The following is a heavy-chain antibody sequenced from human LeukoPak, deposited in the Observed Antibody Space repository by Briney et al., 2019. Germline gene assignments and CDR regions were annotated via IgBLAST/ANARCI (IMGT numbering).Heavy chain of an antibody. CDR3: ARDREVGATGYYFDY. CDR2: INHSGST. CDR1: GGSFSGYY. J-gene: IGHJ4*02. V-gene: IGHV4-34*01. D-gene: IGHD1-26*01. Sequence: SETLSLTCAVYGGSFSGYYWSWIRQPPGKGLEWIGEINHSGSTNYNPSLKSRVTISLETSKNHFSLRLSSVTAADTAVYYCARDREVGATGYYFDYWGQGTLVTVSS.